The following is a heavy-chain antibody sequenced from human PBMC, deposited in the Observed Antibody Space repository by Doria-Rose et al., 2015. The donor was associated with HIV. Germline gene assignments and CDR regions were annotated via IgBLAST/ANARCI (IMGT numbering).Heavy chain of an antibody. J-gene: IGHJ4*02. CDR1: GGSLSSPGMG. D-gene: IGHD6-13*01. CDR2: IYSDDER. V-gene: IGHV2-26*01. Sequence: ESGPVLVKPTETLTLTCTVSGGSLSSPGMGVSWIRQPPGKALEWLANIYSDDERSYKTALKSRLTISSGTSKSQVILTMTDRDPVDTATYYCARIKSSRWYHKYSFDFWGQGTLGIVSA. CDR3: ARIKSSRWYHKYSFDF.